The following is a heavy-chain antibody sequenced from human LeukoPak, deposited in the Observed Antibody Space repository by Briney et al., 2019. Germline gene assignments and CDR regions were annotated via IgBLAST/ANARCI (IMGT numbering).Heavy chain of an antibody. CDR2: ITSSGTTI. CDR1: GFTFSGYS. CDR3: ARTPPDFWSGYGSRYYYMDV. V-gene: IGHV3-48*01. D-gene: IGHD3-3*01. J-gene: IGHJ6*03. Sequence: PGGSLRLSCAASGFTFSGYSMNWVRQAPGKGLEWVSYITSSGTTIYYADSVKGRFTISRDNAKNSLYLQMNSLRAEDTAVYYCARTPPDFWSGYGSRYYYMDVWGKGTTVTVSS.